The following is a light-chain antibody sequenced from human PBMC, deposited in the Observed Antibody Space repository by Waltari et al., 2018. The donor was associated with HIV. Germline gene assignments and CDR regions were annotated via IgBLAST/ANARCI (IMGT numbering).Light chain of an antibody. J-gene: IGLJ3*02. CDR3: STWDDRLSDRV. CDR2: RNV. V-gene: IGLV1-47*01. Sequence: SVLTPPPPPSGTPGQRFTISCSGGSSNIGSNYVYWFQQLPQAPPKRTIYRNVQRPSGVPDRFSGSESGASASLASSALRYEEEAVYYCSTWDDRLSDRVFGGGTKLTVL. CDR1: SSNIGSNY.